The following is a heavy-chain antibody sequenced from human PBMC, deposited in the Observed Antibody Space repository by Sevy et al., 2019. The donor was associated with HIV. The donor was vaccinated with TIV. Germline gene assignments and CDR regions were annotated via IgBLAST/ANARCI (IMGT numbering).Heavy chain of an antibody. CDR1: GFTFSSYE. Sequence: GGSLRLSCAASGFTFSSYEMNWVRQAPGKGLEWVSYISSSGSTIYYADSVKGRFTISRDNAKNSLYLQMNSLRAEDTAVCYCARDRGCSSTSCYTGWFDPWGQGTLVTVSS. V-gene: IGHV3-48*03. D-gene: IGHD2-2*02. CDR2: ISSSGSTI. CDR3: ARDRGCSSTSCYTGWFDP. J-gene: IGHJ5*02.